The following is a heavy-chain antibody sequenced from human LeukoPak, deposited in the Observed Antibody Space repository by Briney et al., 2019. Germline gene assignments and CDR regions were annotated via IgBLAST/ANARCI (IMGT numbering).Heavy chain of an antibody. J-gene: IGHJ6*02. CDR3: ARQECSSTSCYSPLAV. CDR2: IYYSGST. V-gene: IGHV4-59*08. D-gene: IGHD2-2*02. Sequence: SETLSLTCTSSGGSISSYYWRWIRQPPGKGLEWIGYIYYSGSTNYNPSLKSRVTISVDTSKNQFSLKLSSVTAADTAVYYCARQECSSTSCYSPLAVWGQGTTVTVSS. CDR1: GGSISSYY.